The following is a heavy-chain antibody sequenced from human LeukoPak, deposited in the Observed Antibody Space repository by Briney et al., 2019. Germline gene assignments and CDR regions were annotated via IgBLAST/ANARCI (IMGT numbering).Heavy chain of an antibody. CDR1: GYSFTSYH. J-gene: IGHJ4*02. CDR3: ARESSVTATY. V-gene: IGHV1-46*01. D-gene: IGHD2-15*01. Sequence: ASVKVSCKAAGYSFTSYHMHWVRQVPGQGLEWMGIINPSGGSTTYAQKFQGRVTMTRDMLTSTVYMELSSLRSEDTAVYYCARESSVTATYWGQGTLVIVSS. CDR2: INPSGGST.